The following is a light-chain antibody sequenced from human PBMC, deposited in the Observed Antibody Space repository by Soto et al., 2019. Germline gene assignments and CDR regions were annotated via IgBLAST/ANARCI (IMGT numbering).Light chain of an antibody. V-gene: IGKV1-27*01. J-gene: IGKJ3*01. CDR3: QKYDSVPFT. CDR1: QGIRNY. CDR2: AAS. Sequence: DIRMTQSPSSLSASVGDRVTITCRASQGIRNYLAWYQQKPGKVPSLLIYAASTLQSGVPSRFSGSGSGTDFTLTISSLQPEDVATYYCQKYDSVPFTFGPGTKVDIK.